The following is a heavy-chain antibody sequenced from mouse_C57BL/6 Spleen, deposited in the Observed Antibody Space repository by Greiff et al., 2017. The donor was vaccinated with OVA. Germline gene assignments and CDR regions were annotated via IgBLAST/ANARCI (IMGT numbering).Heavy chain of an antibody. D-gene: IGHD2-4*01. J-gene: IGHJ3*01. Sequence: QVQLKQSGAELVKPGASVKMSCKASGYTFTSYWITWVKQRPGQGLEWIGDIYPGSGSTNYNEKFKSKATLTVDTSSSTAYMQLSSLTSEDSAVYYCARRGDYAFAYWGQGTLVTVSA. CDR2: IYPGSGST. CDR1: GYTFTSYW. CDR3: ARRGDYAFAY. V-gene: IGHV1-55*01.